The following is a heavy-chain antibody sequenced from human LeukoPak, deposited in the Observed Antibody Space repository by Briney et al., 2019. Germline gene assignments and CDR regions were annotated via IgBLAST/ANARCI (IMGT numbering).Heavy chain of an antibody. CDR1: GGSISSSNW. CDR3: AANSADYNTLGSSYKV. CDR2: IYHSGST. Sequence: SETLSLTCAVSGGSISSSNWWSWIRQPPGKGLEWIEEIYHSGSTNYNPSLKSRVTISVDTSKNQFSLKLSSVTAADTAVYYCAANSADYNTLGSSYKVWGQGTLVTVSS. D-gene: IGHD3-10*01. J-gene: IGHJ4*02. V-gene: IGHV4-4*02.